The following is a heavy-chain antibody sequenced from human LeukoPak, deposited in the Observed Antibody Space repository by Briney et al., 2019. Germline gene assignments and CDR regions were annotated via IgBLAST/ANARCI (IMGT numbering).Heavy chain of an antibody. CDR2: TYYNPKWYD. D-gene: IGHD1-1*01. CDR3: ARGAVGQHRLKGDAFDI. Sequence: SHTHTLALTITGSSGSIKSGAYNWIWHWPPTGKDLEGMTYYNPKWYDDYAVSVKSRITINPDTSKNQFSLQLNSVTPEDTAVYYCARGAVGQHRLKGDAFDIWGQGTMVTVSS. J-gene: IGHJ3*02. V-gene: IGHV6-1*01. CDR1: GSSGSIKSGA.